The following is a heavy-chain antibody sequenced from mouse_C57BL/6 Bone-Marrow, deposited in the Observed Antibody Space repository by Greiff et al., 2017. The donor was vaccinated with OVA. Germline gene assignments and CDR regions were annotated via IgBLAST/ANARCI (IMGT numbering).Heavy chain of an antibody. V-gene: IGHV1-50*01. CDR3: ARGVLREGYAMDY. CDR1: GYTFTSYW. CDR2: IDPSDSYT. Sequence: QVQLQQPGAELVKPGASVKLSCKASGYTFTSYWMQWVKQRPGQGLEWIGEIDPSDSYTNYNQQFKGKATLTVDTSSSTAYMQLSSLTSEDSAVYYCARGVLREGYAMDYWGQGTSVTVSS. D-gene: IGHD1-1*01. J-gene: IGHJ4*01.